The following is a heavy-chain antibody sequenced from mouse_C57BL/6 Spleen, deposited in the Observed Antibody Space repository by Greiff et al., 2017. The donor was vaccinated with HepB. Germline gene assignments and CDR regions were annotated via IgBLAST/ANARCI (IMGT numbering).Heavy chain of an antibody. J-gene: IGHJ4*01. D-gene: IGHD2-4*01. CDR3: ARWRLRQRYAMDY. CDR2: INPNNGGT. V-gene: IGHV1-22*01. CDR1: GYTFTDYN. Sequence: EVQLQQSGPELVKPGASVKMSCKASGYTFTDYNMHWVKQSHGKSLEWIGYINPNNGGTSYNQKFKGKATLTVNKSSSTAYMELRSLTSEDSAVYYCARWRLRQRYAMDYWGQGTSVTVSS.